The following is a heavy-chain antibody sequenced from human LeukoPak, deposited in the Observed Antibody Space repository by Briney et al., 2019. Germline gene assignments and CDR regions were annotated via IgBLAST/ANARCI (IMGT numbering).Heavy chain of an antibody. CDR1: GFPQNIFA. Sequence: GGSLTLSCSPSGFPQNIFAMQCVRQAPGKGLEWVAVISYDGSNKYYADSVKGRFTISRDNSKNTLYLQMNSLRAEDTAVYYFAKGGYYRSGLGDGVDTWGQGTMVTVSS. CDR2: ISYDGSNK. V-gene: IGHV3-30*04. CDR3: AKGGYYRSGLGDGVDT. D-gene: IGHD3-10*01. J-gene: IGHJ3*02.